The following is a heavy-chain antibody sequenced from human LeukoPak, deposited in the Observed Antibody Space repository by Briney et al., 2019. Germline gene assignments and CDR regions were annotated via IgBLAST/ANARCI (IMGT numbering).Heavy chain of an antibody. CDR1: GGSFSGYY. V-gene: IGHV4-34*01. J-gene: IGHJ6*04. D-gene: IGHD6-13*01. CDR3: ARRGSIAAAGKMDV. CDR2: INHSGST. Sequence: SETLSFTCAVYGGSFSGYYWSWIRQPPGKGLEWIGEINHSGSTNYNPSLKSRVTISVDTSKNQFSLKLSSVTAADTAVYYCARRGSIAAAGKMDVWGKGTTVTISS.